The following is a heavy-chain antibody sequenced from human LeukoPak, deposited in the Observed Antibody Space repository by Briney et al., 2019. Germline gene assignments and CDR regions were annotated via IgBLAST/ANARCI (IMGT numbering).Heavy chain of an antibody. D-gene: IGHD3-22*01. Sequence: GGSLRLSCAASGFTVSSNYMSWVRQAPGKGLEWVSAISGSGGSTYYADSVKGRFTISRDNSKNTLYLQMNSLRAEDTAVYYCAKMDYYDSSGYYYLYFDYWGQGTLVTVSS. CDR3: AKMDYYDSSGYYYLYFDY. V-gene: IGHV3-23*01. J-gene: IGHJ4*02. CDR1: GFTVSSNY. CDR2: ISGSGGST.